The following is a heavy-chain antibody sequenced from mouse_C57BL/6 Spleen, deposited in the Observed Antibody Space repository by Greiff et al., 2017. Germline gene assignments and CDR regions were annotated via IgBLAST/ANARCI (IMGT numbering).Heavy chain of an antibody. Sequence: VQLQQSGAELVRPGASVKLSCTASGFNIKDDYMHWVKQRPEQGLEWIGWIDPENGDTEYASKFQGKATITADTSSNTAYLQLSSLTSEDTAVYYCTTDGRRYGYAMDYWGQGTSVTVSS. CDR1: GFNIKDDY. CDR2: IDPENGDT. J-gene: IGHJ4*01. V-gene: IGHV14-4*01. CDR3: TTDGRRYGYAMDY. D-gene: IGHD1-1*01.